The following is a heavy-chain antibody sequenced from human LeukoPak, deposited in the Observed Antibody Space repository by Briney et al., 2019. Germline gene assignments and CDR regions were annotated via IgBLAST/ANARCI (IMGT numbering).Heavy chain of an antibody. Sequence: SETLSLTCAVYGGSFSDYYWSWIRQPPGKGLEWIGEINNSGNTNNNPSLKSRVTISVDTSKNQFSLKLSSVTAADTAVYYCARGLSRTDIVVVAAARSYYHYMDVWGKGTTVTVSS. CDR2: INNSGNT. J-gene: IGHJ6*03. CDR3: ARGLSRTDIVVVAAARSYYHYMDV. V-gene: IGHV4-34*01. CDR1: GGSFSDYY. D-gene: IGHD2-2*01.